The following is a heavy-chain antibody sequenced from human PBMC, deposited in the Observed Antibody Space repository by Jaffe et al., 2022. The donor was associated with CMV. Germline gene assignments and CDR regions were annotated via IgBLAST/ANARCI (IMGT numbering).Heavy chain of an antibody. J-gene: IGHJ6*02. V-gene: IGHV1-46*01. CDR3: ARGNVVVPGARGKFYSGMDV. CDR1: GYTFTSYY. CDR2: INPSGGGT. D-gene: IGHD2-2*01. Sequence: QVQLVQSGAEVKKPGASVKVSCKASGYTFTSYYIHWVRQAPGQGLEWMGIINPSGGGTSYAQKFQGRVTMTRDTSTNTVYMELGSLRSDDTAVYYCARGNVVVPGARGKFYSGMDVWGQGTTVTVSS.